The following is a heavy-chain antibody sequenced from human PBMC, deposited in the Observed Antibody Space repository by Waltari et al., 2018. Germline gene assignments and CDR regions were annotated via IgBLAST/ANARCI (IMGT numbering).Heavy chain of an antibody. D-gene: IGHD4-17*01. CDR1: GFTFTSCG. CDR3: AKPAGLYGDYDRYYFDY. CDR2: IRYDGSNK. J-gene: IGHJ4*02. Sequence: QVQLVESGGGVVQPGGSLRLSCAASGFTFTSCGMYWVRQAPGKGLEWVAFIRYDGSNKYHADSVKGRFTISRDNSKNTLYLQMNSLRAEDTAVYYCAKPAGLYGDYDRYYFDYWGQGTLVTVSS. V-gene: IGHV3-30*02.